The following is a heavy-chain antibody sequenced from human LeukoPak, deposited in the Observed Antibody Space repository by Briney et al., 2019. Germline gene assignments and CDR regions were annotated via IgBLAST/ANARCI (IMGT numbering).Heavy chain of an antibody. CDR3: AKGLRYSGSTGYFDY. D-gene: IGHD1-26*01. CDR2: ISGSGGST. V-gene: IGHV3-23*01. Sequence: GGSLRLSCAASGFTFSSYAMSWVRQAPGKGLEWVSAISGSGGSTYYADSVKGRLTISRDNSKNTLYLQMNSLRAEDTAVYYCAKGLRYSGSTGYFDYWGQGTLVTVSS. CDR1: GFTFSSYA. J-gene: IGHJ4*02.